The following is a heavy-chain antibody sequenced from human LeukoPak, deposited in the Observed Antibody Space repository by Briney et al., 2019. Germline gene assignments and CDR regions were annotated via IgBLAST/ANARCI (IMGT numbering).Heavy chain of an antibody. CDR3: ARIGHEDYYFDY. V-gene: IGHV4-59*01. J-gene: IGHJ4*02. CDR2: IYYSGST. CDR1: GGSISSYY. Sequence: SETLSLTCTVSGGSISSYYWSWIRQPPGKGLEWIGYIYYSGSTNYNPSLKSRVTISVDTSKNQFSLKLRSVTAADTAVYYCARIGHEDYYFDYWGQGTLVTVSS.